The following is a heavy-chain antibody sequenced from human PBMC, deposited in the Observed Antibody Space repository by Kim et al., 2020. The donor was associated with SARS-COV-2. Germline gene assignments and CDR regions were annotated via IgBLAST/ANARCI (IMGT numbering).Heavy chain of an antibody. CDR2: INHSGST. Sequence: SETLSLTCAVYGGSFSGYYWSWIRQPPGKGLEWIGEINHSGSTNYNPSLKSRVTISVDTSKNQFSLKLSSVTAADTAVYYCARKGVAQWLVRGWLGVSWFDPWGREPWSPSPQ. J-gene: IGHJ5*02. CDR1: GGSFSGYY. CDR3: ARKGVAQWLVRGWLGVSWFDP. V-gene: IGHV4-34*01. D-gene: IGHD6-19*01.